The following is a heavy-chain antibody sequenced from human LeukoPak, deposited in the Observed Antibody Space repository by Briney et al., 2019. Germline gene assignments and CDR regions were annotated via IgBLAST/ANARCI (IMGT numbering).Heavy chain of an antibody. D-gene: IGHD4-11*01. CDR1: GGSISSYY. V-gene: IGHV4-59*01. J-gene: IGHJ3*02. CDR3: ARGTTTVTDDAFDI. Sequence: SETLSLTCTVSGGSISSYYWSWIRQPPGKGLEWIGYIYYSGSTNYNPSLKSRVTISVDTSKNQFSLKLSSVTAADTAVYYCARGTTTVTDDAFDIWGQGTMVTVSS. CDR2: IYYSGST.